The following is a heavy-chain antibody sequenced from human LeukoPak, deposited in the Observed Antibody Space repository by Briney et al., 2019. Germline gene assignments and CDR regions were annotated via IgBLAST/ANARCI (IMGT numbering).Heavy chain of an antibody. CDR3: AKGIGMVRGVSTTPGYGMDV. CDR2: ISGSGGST. V-gene: IGHV3-23*01. J-gene: IGHJ6*02. Sequence: GGSLRLSCAASGFTFSSYAMSWVRQASGKGLEWVSAISGSGGSTYYADSVKGRFTISRDNSKNTLYLQMNSLRAEDTAVYYCAKGIGMVRGVSTTPGYGMDVWGQGTTVTVSS. CDR1: GFTFSSYA. D-gene: IGHD3-10*01.